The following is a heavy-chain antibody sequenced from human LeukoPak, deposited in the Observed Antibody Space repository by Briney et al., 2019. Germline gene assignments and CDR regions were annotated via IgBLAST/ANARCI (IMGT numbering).Heavy chain of an antibody. J-gene: IGHJ1*01. Sequence: ASVKVSCKASGYTFTSYGISWVRQAPGQGLEWMGWISAYNGNTNYAQKLQGRVTMTTDTSTSTAYMELRSLRSDDTAVYYCARDIPGPYCGGDCEYFQHWGQGTLVTVSS. CDR1: GYTFTSYG. V-gene: IGHV1-18*01. CDR2: ISAYNGNT. D-gene: IGHD2-21*01. CDR3: ARDIPGPYCGGDCEYFQH.